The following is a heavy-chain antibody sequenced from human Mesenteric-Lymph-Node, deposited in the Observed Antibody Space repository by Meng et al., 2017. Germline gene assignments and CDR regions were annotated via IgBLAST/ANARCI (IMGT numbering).Heavy chain of an antibody. Sequence: SETLSLTCTVSDGSIRNSYWTWIRQSPGKGLEWLGYIHYTKMTSSNPSLESRLTISLDTSKTQFSLKLSSVTAADTAVYYCAREASEGAFDIWGQGTMVTVSS. CDR3: AREASEGAFDI. CDR1: DGSIRNSY. D-gene: IGHD1-26*01. J-gene: IGHJ3*02. CDR2: IHYTKMT. V-gene: IGHV4-59*01.